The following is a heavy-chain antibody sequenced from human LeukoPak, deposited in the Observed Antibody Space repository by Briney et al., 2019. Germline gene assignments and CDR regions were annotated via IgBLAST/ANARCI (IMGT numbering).Heavy chain of an antibody. CDR2: MYHSGDT. J-gene: IGHJ1*01. V-gene: IGHV4-38-2*02. CDR3: AGPGYSSSGDFQH. Sequence: KPSETLSLTCTVSGYSVSSGYYWGWIRQPPGEGLEWIGSMYHSGDTYYNPSLKSRVTISVDKSKNQFSLKLSSVTAADTAVYYCAGPGYSSSGDFQHWGQGTLVTVSS. D-gene: IGHD6-13*01. CDR1: GYSVSSGYY.